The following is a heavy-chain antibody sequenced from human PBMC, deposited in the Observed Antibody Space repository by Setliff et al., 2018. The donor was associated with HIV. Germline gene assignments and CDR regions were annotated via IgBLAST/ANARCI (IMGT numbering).Heavy chain of an antibody. D-gene: IGHD3-22*01. CDR2: NYHTGSS. J-gene: IGHJ4*02. CDR1: GFSISSRYY. V-gene: IGHV4-38-2*01. Sequence: SETLSLTCDVSGFSISSRYYWGWIRQSPGKGLEWIGNNYHTGSSYYNPTLNDRATISLDTSKNQFSLKLNSVTAADTGVYYCARLNSSGYYYLVYFDYWGQGTLVTVSS. CDR3: ARLNSSGYYYLVYFDY.